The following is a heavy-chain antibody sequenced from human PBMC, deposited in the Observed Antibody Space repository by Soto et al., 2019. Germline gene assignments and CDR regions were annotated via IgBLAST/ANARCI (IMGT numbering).Heavy chain of an antibody. CDR1: GYTFTSYG. CDR3: ARVSLASGYDYYYYYGMDV. Sequence: ASVKVSCKASGYTFTSYGINWVRQATGQGLEWMGWMNPNSGNTGYAQKFQGRVTMTRNTSISTAYMELSSLRSEDTAVYYCARVSLASGYDYYYYYGMDVWGQGTTVTVSS. CDR2: MNPNSGNT. D-gene: IGHD5-12*01. V-gene: IGHV1-8*01. J-gene: IGHJ6*02.